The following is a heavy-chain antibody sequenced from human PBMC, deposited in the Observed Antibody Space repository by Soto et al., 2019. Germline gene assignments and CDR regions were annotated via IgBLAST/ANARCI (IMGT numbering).Heavy chain of an antibody. D-gene: IGHD2-2*01. CDR3: ARGCGSYACPLLFDS. CDR1: GFTFSSYW. V-gene: IGHV3-7*01. J-gene: IGHJ4*02. CDR2: IKQDGSEQ. Sequence: GSLRLSCAASGFTFSSYWMNWVRQAPGKGLEWVANIKQDGSEQYYVDSVKGRFTVSRDNAKNSLYLQMNSLRGDDTAVYYCARGCGSYACPLLFDSWGQGTLVTVSS.